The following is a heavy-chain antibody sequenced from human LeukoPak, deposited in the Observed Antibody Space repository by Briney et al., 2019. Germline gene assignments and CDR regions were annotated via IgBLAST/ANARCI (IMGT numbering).Heavy chain of an antibody. CDR2: IYYSGST. CDR1: GGSIRNTSYY. J-gene: IGHJ6*03. CDR3: ARFASSWDYYMDV. Sequence: SETLSLTCTVSGGSIRNTSYYWGWIRQPPGKGLEWIGSIYYSGSTYYNPSLKSRVTISVDTSKNQFSLKLSSVTAADTAVYYCARFASSWDYYMDVWGNGTTVTISS. V-gene: IGHV4-39*01. D-gene: IGHD1-26*01.